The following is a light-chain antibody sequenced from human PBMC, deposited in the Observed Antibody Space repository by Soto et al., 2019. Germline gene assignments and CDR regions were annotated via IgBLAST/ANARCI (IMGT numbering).Light chain of an antibody. Sequence: DIVLTQSPAPLSLSPGERGTLSCKASESVTNYLAWYQQKPGQAPRLIVYDVSNRATGIPARFSGGGSGTDFTLTISNLEPEDVAVYYCQQRSDWPWTLGQGTKVDIK. CDR2: DVS. CDR3: QQRSDWPWT. CDR1: ESVTNY. V-gene: IGKV3-11*01. J-gene: IGKJ1*01.